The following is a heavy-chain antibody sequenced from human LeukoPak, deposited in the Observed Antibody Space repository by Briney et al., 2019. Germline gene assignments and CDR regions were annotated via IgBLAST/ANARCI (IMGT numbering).Heavy chain of an antibody. CDR3: ARGEELPGPTTVTAFWAFDI. CDR1: GYTFTSYA. Sequence: ASVKVSCKASGYTFTSYAMHWVRQAPGRRLEWMGWINAGNGNTKYSQKFQGRVTITRDTSASTAYMELSSLRSEDTAVYYCARGEELPGPTTVTAFWAFDIWGQGIMVTVSS. CDR2: INAGNGNT. V-gene: IGHV1-3*01. D-gene: IGHD4-17*01. J-gene: IGHJ3*02.